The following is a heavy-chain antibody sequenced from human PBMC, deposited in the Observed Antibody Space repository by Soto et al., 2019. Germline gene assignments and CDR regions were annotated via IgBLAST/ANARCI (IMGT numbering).Heavy chain of an antibody. CDR2: TYYRSKWYN. CDR1: GDSVSSNSAA. D-gene: IGHD6-6*01. Sequence: SQTLSLTCAISGDSVSSNSAAWNWIRQSPSRGLEWLGRTYYRSKWYNDYAVSVKSRITINPDTSKNQFSLQLKSVTPEDTAVYYCARDKLVTSSSSYYYGMDVWGQGTTVTVSS. CDR3: ARDKLVTSSSSYYYGMDV. V-gene: IGHV6-1*01. J-gene: IGHJ6*02.